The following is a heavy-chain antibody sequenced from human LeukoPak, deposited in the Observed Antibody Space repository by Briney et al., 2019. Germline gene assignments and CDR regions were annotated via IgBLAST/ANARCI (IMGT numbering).Heavy chain of an antibody. CDR2: IYYSGST. CDR1: GGSISSYY. V-gene: IGHV4-59*12. CDR3: ASQSPRSGSSLDY. J-gene: IGHJ4*02. Sequence: SETLSLTCTVSGGSISSYYWSWIRQPPGKGLEYIGYIYYSGSTNYNPSLKSRVTISVDASKNQFSLKLSSVTAADTAVYYCASQSPRSGSSLDYWGQGTLVTVSS. D-gene: IGHD3-10*01.